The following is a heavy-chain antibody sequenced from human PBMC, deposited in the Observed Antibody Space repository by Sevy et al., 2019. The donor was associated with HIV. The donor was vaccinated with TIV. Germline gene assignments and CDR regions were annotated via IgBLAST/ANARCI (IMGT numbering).Heavy chain of an antibody. CDR3: ARAPSITMVRTPFDY. CDR1: GYTFTSYG. Sequence: ASVKVSCKASGYTFTSYGISWVRQAPGQGLEWMGWISAYNGNTNYAQKLQGRVTMTQDTSTSTAYMELRGLRSDDTAVYYCARAPSITMVRTPFDYWGQGTLVTVSS. V-gene: IGHV1-18*01. J-gene: IGHJ4*02. D-gene: IGHD3-10*01. CDR2: ISAYNGNT.